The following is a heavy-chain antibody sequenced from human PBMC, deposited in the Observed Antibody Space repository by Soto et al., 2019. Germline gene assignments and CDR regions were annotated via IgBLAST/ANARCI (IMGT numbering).Heavy chain of an antibody. J-gene: IGHJ5*02. D-gene: IGHD4-4*01. CDR2: INHSGST. CDR3: ARGTTVTTKHWFDP. Sequence: QVQLQQRGAGLLKPSETLSLTCAVYGGSFSGYYWSWIRQPPGKGLEWIGEINHSGSTNYNPSLKSRVTISVDTSKNQFSLKLSSVTAADTAVYYCARGTTVTTKHWFDPWGQGTLVTVSS. V-gene: IGHV4-34*01. CDR1: GGSFSGYY.